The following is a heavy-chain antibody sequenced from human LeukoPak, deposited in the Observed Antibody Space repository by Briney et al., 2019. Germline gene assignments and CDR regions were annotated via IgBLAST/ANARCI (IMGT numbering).Heavy chain of an antibody. CDR1: GYTFTSSG. CDR2: ISGYNGNT. V-gene: IGHV1-18*01. CDR3: ARAYGGNSGLFDY. J-gene: IGHJ4*02. D-gene: IGHD4-23*01. Sequence: ASVKVSCKASGYTFTSSGISWVRQAPGQGLEWMGWISGYNGNTFYAQMLQGRVTMTTDTSTSTAYMELSRLRSDDTAVYYCARAYGGNSGLFDYWGQGTLVTVSS.